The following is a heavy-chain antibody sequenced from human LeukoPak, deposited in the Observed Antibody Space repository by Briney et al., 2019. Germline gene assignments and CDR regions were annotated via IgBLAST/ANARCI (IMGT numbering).Heavy chain of an antibody. V-gene: IGHV3-30*18. Sequence: PGRSLRLSCAASGFTFSSYGMHWVRQAPGKGLEWVAVISHDGSNKYYADSVKGRFTISRDNSKNTLYLQMNSLRAEDTAVYYCAKDQQQLQDFDYWGQGTLVTVSS. CDR2: ISHDGSNK. CDR3: AKDQQQLQDFDY. D-gene: IGHD6-13*01. J-gene: IGHJ4*02. CDR1: GFTFSSYG.